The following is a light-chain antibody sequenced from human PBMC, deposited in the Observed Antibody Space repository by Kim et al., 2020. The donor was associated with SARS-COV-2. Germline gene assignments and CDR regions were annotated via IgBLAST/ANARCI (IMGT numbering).Light chain of an antibody. V-gene: IGKV3-20*01. CDR2: GTI. Sequence: EIVLTQSPGTLSLSPGERVTLSCRASQTIVINFLAWYQQKPGQAPRLLIYGTITRATGIPDRFRGRGSGTDFTLTISRLEPEDFAVYYCQQYETSSWTFGQGTKVDIK. CDR3: QQYETSSWT. CDR1: QTIVINF. J-gene: IGKJ1*01.